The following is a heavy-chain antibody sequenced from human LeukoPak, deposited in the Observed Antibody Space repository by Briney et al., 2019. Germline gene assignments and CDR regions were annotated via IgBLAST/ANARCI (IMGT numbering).Heavy chain of an antibody. V-gene: IGHV3-48*03. CDR2: SSSSCSTI. D-gene: IGHD4-17*01. J-gene: IGHJ4*02. CDR3: AREQTYGDYFDY. Sequence: GGSLRLSCAASGFTFRSYEMIWGRQAPGKGLGRVSYSSSSCSTISYADSVRGRFTISSDNAKNLLSLHITSMRVEDRAVYSSAREQTYGDYFDYWGQGTLVTVSS. CDR1: GFTFRSYE.